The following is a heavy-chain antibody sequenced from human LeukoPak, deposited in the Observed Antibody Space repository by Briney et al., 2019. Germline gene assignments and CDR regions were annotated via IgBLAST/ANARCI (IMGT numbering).Heavy chain of an antibody. Sequence: GGSLRLSCAASGFTFSSYAMSWVRQAPGKGLEWVSAINRAGSSTYYADSVKGRFTISRDNSKNTLSLDMDSLRDEDTALYYCAKDPPPPSDGAYIDSWGQGTLVTVSS. D-gene: IGHD3-16*01. V-gene: IGHV3-23*01. CDR3: AKDPPPPSDGAYIDS. J-gene: IGHJ4*02. CDR1: GFTFSSYA. CDR2: INRAGSST.